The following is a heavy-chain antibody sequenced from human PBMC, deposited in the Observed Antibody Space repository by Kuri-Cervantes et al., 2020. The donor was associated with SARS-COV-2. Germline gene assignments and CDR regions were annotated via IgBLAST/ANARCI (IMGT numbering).Heavy chain of an antibody. CDR3: ARHRWFDP. J-gene: IGHJ5*02. CDR2: INHSGSN. CDR1: GGSFSGYY. V-gene: IGHV4-34*01. D-gene: IGHD1-14*01. Sequence: GSLRLSCAVYGGSFSGYYWSWIRQPPGKGLEWIGEINHSGSNNYNPSLKGRVTTSVDTSKNQFSLKLSSVTAADTAVYYCARHRWFDPWGLGTLVTVSS.